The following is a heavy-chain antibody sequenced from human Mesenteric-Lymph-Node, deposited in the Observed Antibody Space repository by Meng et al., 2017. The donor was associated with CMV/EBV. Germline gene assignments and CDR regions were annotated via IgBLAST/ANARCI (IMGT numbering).Heavy chain of an antibody. D-gene: IGHD2-8*01. CDR2: INPSGGST. J-gene: IGHJ6*02. V-gene: IGHV1-46*01. CDR3: ARERLTMLEFYCYYGMDV. Sequence: ASVKVSCKASGYTFTSYYMHWVRQAPGQGLEWMGIINPSGGSTSYAQKFQGRVTMTRDTSTSTVYMELSSLRSEDTAVYYCARERLTMLEFYCYYGMDVWGQGTTVTVSS. CDR1: GYTFTSYY.